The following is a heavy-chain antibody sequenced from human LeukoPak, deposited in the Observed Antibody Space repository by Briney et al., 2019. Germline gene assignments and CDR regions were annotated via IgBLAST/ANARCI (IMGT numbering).Heavy chain of an antibody. J-gene: IGHJ3*02. V-gene: IGHV3-30*04. Sequence: GGSLRLSCAASGFTFSTYAMNWVRQAPGKGLEWVAVISYDGRQNYYADSVKGRFTISRDNAKNSLYLQMNSLRAEDTAVYYCARMATRGVGDAFDIWGQGTMVTVSS. CDR2: ISYDGRQN. CDR3: ARMATRGVGDAFDI. D-gene: IGHD3-10*01. CDR1: GFTFSTYA.